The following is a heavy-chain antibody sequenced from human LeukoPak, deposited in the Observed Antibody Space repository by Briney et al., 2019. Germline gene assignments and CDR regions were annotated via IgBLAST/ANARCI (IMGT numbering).Heavy chain of an antibody. CDR1: GFTFSSYS. J-gene: IGHJ4*02. D-gene: IGHD5-24*01. CDR2: ISTSSYI. CDR3: ASALGATTMV. Sequence: GGSLRLSCAASGFTFSSYSMNWVRQAPGKGLEWVSSISTSSYIYYADSVKGRFTISRDNAKNSLYLQMNSLRAEDTAVFYCASALGATTMVWGQGTLVTVSS. V-gene: IGHV3-21*01.